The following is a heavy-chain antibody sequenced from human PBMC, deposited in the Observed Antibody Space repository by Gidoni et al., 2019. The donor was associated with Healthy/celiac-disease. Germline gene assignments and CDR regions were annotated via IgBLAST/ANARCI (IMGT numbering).Heavy chain of an antibody. D-gene: IGHD6-19*01. J-gene: IGHJ4*02. CDR1: GGSFSGYY. CDR2: INHSGST. Sequence: QVQLQQWGAGLFKPSELLSLTRAVSGGSFSGYYWSWIRQPPGKGLEWIGEINHSGSTNYNPSLKSRVTISVDTSKNQFSLKLSSVTAADTAVYYCARGLGYSSGWFRWGQGTLVTVSS. V-gene: IGHV4-34*01. CDR3: ARGLGYSSGWFR.